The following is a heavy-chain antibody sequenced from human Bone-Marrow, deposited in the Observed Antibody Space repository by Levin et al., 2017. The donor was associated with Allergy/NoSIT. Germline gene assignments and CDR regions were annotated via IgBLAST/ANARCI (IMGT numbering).Heavy chain of an antibody. CDR2: IHYSGST. CDR3: ATPGGVLPPY. J-gene: IGHJ4*01. V-gene: IGHV4-39*01. Sequence: PSQTLSLTCTVSGGSISSTSYYWGWIRQPPGKGLEWIGSIHYSGSTYYNPSLKSRVTISVDTSKNQYSLKLSSVTAADTAVYYCATPGGVLPPYWGHGTLVPVFS. CDR1: GGSISSTSYY. D-gene: IGHD2-8*02.